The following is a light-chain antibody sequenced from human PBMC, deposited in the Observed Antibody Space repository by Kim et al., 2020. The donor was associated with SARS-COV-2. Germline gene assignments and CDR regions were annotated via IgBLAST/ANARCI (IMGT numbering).Light chain of an antibody. CDR2: GAS. CDR1: QNVNIY. J-gene: IGKJ1*01. CDR3: QQRITGPWT. V-gene: IGKV3-11*01. Sequence: LSPANRATLSCRASQNVNIYLAWYQQKPGQAPRLLIYGASNRATGIPARFSGSGSGTDFALTISSLEAEDSAVYYCQQRITGPWTFGQGTKVEIQ.